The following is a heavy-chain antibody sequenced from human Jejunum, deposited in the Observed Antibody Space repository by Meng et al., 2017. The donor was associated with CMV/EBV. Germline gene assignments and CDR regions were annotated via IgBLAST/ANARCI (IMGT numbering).Heavy chain of an antibody. V-gene: IGHV3-7*04. CDR3: TRALDY. Sequence: CAASGFNFKDDGMDWVRQAPGRGLEWVADIRYDGGERYYVNSVEGRFFIYRDNARNTLYLQMNSLRGDDSAIYYYTRALDYWGQGTPVTVSS. CDR1: GFNFKDDG. J-gene: IGHJ4*02. CDR2: IRYDGGER.